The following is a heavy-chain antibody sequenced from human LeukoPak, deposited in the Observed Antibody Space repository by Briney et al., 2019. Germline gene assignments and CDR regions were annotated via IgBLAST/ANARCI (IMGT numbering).Heavy chain of an antibody. D-gene: IGHD5-18*01. V-gene: IGHV1-69*06. CDR3: ARGPQGYGPGY. CDR1: GGTFSSYA. J-gene: IGHJ4*02. CDR2: IVPIFGTA. Sequence: SVKISCKASGGTFSSYAISWVRQAPGQGLEWMGGIVPIFGTANYAQKFQGRVTITADKSTSTAYMELSSLRSEDTAVYYCARGPQGYGPGYWGQGTLVTVSS.